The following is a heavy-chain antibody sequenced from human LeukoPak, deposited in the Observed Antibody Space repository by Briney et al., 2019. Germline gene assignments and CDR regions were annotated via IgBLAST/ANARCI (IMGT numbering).Heavy chain of an antibody. J-gene: IGHJ4*02. CDR1: GFTFSSYA. Sequence: GGSLRLSCAPSGFTFSSYAMRWARQAPGRGRGWVSSISGGGGSTYYADTVKGRFTITRDNSKNTLYLQMNSLRAEDRAVYYCAKPTPNYYDRHYYGSGSYNYFDDWGQGTLVTVSS. D-gene: IGHD3-10*01. CDR2: ISGGGGST. V-gene: IGHV3-23*01. CDR3: AKPTPNYYDRHYYGSGSYNYFDD.